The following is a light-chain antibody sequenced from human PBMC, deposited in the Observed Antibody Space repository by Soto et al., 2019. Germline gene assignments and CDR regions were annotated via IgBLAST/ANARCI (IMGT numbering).Light chain of an antibody. V-gene: IGLV2-14*01. J-gene: IGLJ1*01. CDR1: SSDIGTYNY. CDR2: EVT. Sequence: QSALTQPASVSGSLGQSITISCTGTSSDIGTYNYVSWYQQLPGKAPKLMIYEVTNRPSGVSNRFSGSKSGNTASLTISGLQAEDEADYYCSSYTSLSTYVFGTGTKLTVL. CDR3: SSYTSLSTYV.